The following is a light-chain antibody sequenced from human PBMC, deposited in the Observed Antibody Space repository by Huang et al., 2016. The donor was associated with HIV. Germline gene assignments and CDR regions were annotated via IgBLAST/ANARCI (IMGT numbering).Light chain of an antibody. CDR1: QSLLPSNGNNY. Sequence: DIVMTQSPLSLPVTPGEPASISCRSSQSLLPSNGNNYLDWYLQKPGQSPQLLIYWGSNRASGVPDRFSGSGSGSHFTLKISRVEAEDVGVYYCMQALQTPRTFGQGTKVEIK. V-gene: IGKV2-28*01. CDR3: MQALQTPRT. CDR2: WGS. J-gene: IGKJ1*01.